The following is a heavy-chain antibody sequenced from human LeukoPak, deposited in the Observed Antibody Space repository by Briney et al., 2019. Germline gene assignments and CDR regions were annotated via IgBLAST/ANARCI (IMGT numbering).Heavy chain of an antibody. D-gene: IGHD4-17*01. J-gene: IGHJ3*02. CDR2: ISSSSSTI. CDR1: GFTFSSYS. Sequence: GGSLRLSCAASGFTFSSYSMNWVRQAPGKGLEWVSYISSSSSTIYYADSVKGRFTISRDNAKNSLYLQMNSLRDEDTAVYYCARDLQFEADYGDYGAFDIWGRGTMVTVSS. CDR3: ARDLQFEADYGDYGAFDI. V-gene: IGHV3-48*02.